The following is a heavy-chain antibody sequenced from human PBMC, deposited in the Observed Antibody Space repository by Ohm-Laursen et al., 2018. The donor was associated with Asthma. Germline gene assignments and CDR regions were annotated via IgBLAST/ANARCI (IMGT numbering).Heavy chain of an antibody. CDR3: AKDVLGFVAAAQD. D-gene: IGHD6-13*01. J-gene: IGHJ4*02. CDR1: GFTFSSYS. Sequence: SLRLSCTASGFTFSSYSMNWVRQAPGKGLEWVAVISFDGSNKYYADSVKGRFTISGDNSKNTLYLQMNSLRAEDTAIYYCAKDVLGFVAAAQDWGQGTLVTVSS. CDR2: ISFDGSNK. V-gene: IGHV3-30*18.